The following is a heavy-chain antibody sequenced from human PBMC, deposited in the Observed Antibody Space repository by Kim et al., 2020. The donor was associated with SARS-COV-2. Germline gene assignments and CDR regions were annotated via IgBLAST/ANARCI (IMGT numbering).Heavy chain of an antibody. CDR1: GFTFSSYG. CDR3: ARVPDYIAAAGTDY. J-gene: IGHJ4*02. Sequence: GGSLRLSCAASGFTFSSYGMHWVRQAPGKGLEWVAVISYDGSNKYYADSVKGRFTISRDNSKNTLYLQMNSLRAEDTAVYYCARVPDYIAAAGTDYWGQG. V-gene: IGHV3-33*05. CDR2: ISYDGSNK. D-gene: IGHD6-13*01.